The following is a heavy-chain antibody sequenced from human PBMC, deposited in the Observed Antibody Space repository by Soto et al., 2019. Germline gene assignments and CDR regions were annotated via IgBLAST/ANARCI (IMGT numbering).Heavy chain of an antibody. V-gene: IGHV3-30*18. CDR2: ISYDGSNK. Sequence: GGSLRLSCAASGFTFSSYGMHWVRQAPGKGLEWVAVISYDGSNKYYADSVKGRFTISRDNSKNTLNLRMNSLRAKDTTVYYCPKDSMTTVTTRTFGHWGKGTLVTVSS. CDR3: PKDSMTTVTTRTFGH. D-gene: IGHD4-4*01. CDR1: GFTFSSYG. J-gene: IGHJ4*02.